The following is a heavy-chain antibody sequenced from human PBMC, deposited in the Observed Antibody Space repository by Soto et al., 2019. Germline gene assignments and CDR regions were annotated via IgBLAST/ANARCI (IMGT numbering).Heavy chain of an antibody. CDR3: ARSKADSSGWYGLDY. D-gene: IGHD6-19*01. CDR2: IWYDGSNK. J-gene: IGHJ4*02. V-gene: IGHV3-33*01. CDR1: GFTFSSYG. Sequence: PGGSLRLSCAASGFTFSSYGMHWVRQAPGKGLEWVAVIWYDGSNKYYADSVKGRFTISRDNSKNTLYLQMNSLRAEDTAVYYCARSKADSSGWYGLDYWAQGTLVTVSS.